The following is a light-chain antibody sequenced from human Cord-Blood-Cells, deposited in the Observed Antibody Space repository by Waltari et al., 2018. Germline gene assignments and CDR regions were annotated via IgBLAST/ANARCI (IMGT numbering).Light chain of an antibody. CDR3: SSYTSSSTFV. CDR2: DVS. J-gene: IGLJ2*01. CDR1: SSDVGGYNY. Sequence: QSALTQPASVSGSPGQSITISCPGTSSDVGGYNYVSWYQQHPGKAPKLMIYDVSKRPSGLSNRFSGSKSGNTASLTISGLQAEDEADYYCSSYTSSSTFVFGGGTKLTVL. V-gene: IGLV2-14*01.